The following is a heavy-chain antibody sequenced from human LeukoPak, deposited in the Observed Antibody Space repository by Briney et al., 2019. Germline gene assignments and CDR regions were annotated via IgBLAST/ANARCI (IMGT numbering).Heavy chain of an antibody. CDR2: ISGSGGST. J-gene: IGHJ4*02. CDR1: GFTFSSYG. CDR3: AKVEYDSSGYYDY. Sequence: GGSLRLSCAASGFTFSSYGMNWARQAPGKGLEWVSAISGSGGSTYYADSVKGRFTISRDNSKNTLYLQMNSLRAEDTAVYYCAKVEYDSSGYYDYWGQGTLVTVSS. V-gene: IGHV3-23*01. D-gene: IGHD3-22*01.